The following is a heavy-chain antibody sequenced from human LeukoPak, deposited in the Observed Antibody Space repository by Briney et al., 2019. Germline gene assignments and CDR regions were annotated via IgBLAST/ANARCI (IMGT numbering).Heavy chain of an antibody. Sequence: SETLSLTCTVSGGSISSSSYYWGWIRQPPGKGLEWIGSIYYSGSTYYNPSLKSRVTISVDTSKNPFSLKLSSVTAADTAVYDCARQPYSSGWYQPVGYWGQGTLVTVSS. D-gene: IGHD6-19*01. CDR2: IYYSGST. CDR1: GGSISSSSYY. V-gene: IGHV4-39*01. J-gene: IGHJ4*02. CDR3: ARQPYSSGWYQPVGY.